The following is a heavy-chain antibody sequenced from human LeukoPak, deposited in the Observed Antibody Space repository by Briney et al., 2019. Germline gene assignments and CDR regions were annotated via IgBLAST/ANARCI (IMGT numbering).Heavy chain of an antibody. CDR1: GFTFSNYA. V-gene: IGHV3-23*01. Sequence: GGSLRLSCAASGFTFSNYAMSWVRQAPGKGLEWVSAIGDSGGSTYDADSVKGRFTISGDNSKNSLYLQMNSLRAEDTAVYYCARVIIVGATGIWGQGTMVTVSS. D-gene: IGHD1-26*01. CDR3: ARVIIVGATGI. J-gene: IGHJ3*02. CDR2: IGDSGGST.